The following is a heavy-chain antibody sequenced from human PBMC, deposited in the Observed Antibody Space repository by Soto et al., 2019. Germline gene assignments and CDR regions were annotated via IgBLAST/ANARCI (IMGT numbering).Heavy chain of an antibody. V-gene: IGHV1-69*08. D-gene: IGHD3-10*01. CDR3: TRDWEITVSTWSFGGF. CDR1: GSTFSPYT. J-gene: IGHJ4*02. CDR2: IIPFHGVT. Sequence: QVQLVQSGAEVKKPGSSVKVSCKASGSTFSPYTINWVRQAPGQGLEWMGRIIPFHGVTNYAQKFQARVTITADKSTSTAYMELSGLRFGDTAMYYCTRDWEITVSTWSFGGFWGRGTLVTVSS.